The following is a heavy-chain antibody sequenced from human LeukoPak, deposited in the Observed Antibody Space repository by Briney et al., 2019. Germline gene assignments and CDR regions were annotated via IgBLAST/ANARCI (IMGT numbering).Heavy chain of an antibody. CDR1: GCSISSYY. J-gene: IGHJ4*02. CDR3: AREGISGVVPFDF. Sequence: QASDCLSLTCTVSGCSISSYYWSWIRQPAGKGLEWIGRIYTSGSTNYNPSPKSRVTMSVDTSKNQFSLKLSSVTAADTAVYYCAREGISGVVPFDFWGQGTLVTVPS. CDR2: IYTSGST. V-gene: IGHV4-4*07. D-gene: IGHD3-3*01.